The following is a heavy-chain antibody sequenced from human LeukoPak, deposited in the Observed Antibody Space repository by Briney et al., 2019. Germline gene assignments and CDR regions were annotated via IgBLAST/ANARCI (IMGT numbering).Heavy chain of an antibody. CDR2: IYYSGST. CDR1: GGSISSYY. V-gene: IGHV4-59*01. D-gene: IGHD5-18*01. Sequence: SETLSLTCTVSGGSISSYYWSWVRQPPGKGLEWIGYIYYSGSTNYNPSLKSRVTISVDTSKNQFSLKLSSVTAADTAVYYCARSRTTTAMVARFDPWGQGALVTVSS. CDR3: ARSRTTTAMVARFDP. J-gene: IGHJ5*02.